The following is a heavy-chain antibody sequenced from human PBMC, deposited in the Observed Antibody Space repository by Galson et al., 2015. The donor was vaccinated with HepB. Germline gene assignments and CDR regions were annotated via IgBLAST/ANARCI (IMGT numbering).Heavy chain of an antibody. CDR3: ARDPDPLVGAMDY. J-gene: IGHJ4*02. CDR1: GFTFSSYS. Sequence: SLRLSCAASGFTFSSYSMNWVRQAPGKGLEWVSFISSSSTYIYYADSKKGRFTISRDNARNSLYLQMNSLRAEDTAVYYCARDPDPLVGAMDYWGQGTLVTVSS. CDR2: ISSSSTYI. V-gene: IGHV3-21*01. D-gene: IGHD1-26*01.